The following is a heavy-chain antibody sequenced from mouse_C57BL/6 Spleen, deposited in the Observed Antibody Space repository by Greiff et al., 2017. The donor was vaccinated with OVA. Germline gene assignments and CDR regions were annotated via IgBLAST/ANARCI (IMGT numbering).Heavy chain of an antibody. V-gene: IGHV14-4*01. D-gene: IGHD1-1*01. CDR3: TITTVEGDMDY. J-gene: IGHJ4*01. CDR2: IDPESGDT. Sequence: VQLKESGAELVRPGASVKLSCTASGFNIKDDYMHWVKQRPEQGLEWIGWIDPESGDTEYASKFQGTATITADTSSNTAYMQLSSLTSEDTAVYYCTITTVEGDMDYWGQGTSVTVSS. CDR1: GFNIKDDY.